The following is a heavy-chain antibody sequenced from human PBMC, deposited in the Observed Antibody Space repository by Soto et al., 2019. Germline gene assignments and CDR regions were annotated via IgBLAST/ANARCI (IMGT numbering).Heavy chain of an antibody. CDR2: IVVGSGNT. Sequence: SVKVSCKASGFTFTSSAVQWVRQARGQRFEWIGWIVVGSGNTNYAQKFQERVTITRDMSTSTAYMELSSLRSADTAVYYCAACSGLRDYYTYYGMDVWGQGTTVTVAS. CDR3: AACSGLRDYYTYYGMDV. V-gene: IGHV1-58*01. D-gene: IGHD3-10*02. CDR1: GFTFTSSA. J-gene: IGHJ6*02.